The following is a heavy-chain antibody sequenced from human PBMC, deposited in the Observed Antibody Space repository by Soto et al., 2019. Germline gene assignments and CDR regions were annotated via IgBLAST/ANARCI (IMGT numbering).Heavy chain of an antibody. J-gene: IGHJ4*02. CDR3: ERGWGLSLFDS. CDR2: LHIAGNT. D-gene: IGHD1-26*01. CDR1: GFTVSNNY. V-gene: IGHV3-53*01. Sequence: GGSLRLSCAASGFTVSNNYMTWVRQAPGKGLEWVALLHIAGNTYYADSVRGRFTVSRDNSKNTFYLQIKSLVADDTAIYYCERGWGLSLFDSWGQGTMVTVYS.